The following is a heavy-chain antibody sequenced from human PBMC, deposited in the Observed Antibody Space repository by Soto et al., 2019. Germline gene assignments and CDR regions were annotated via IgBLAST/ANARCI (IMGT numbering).Heavy chain of an antibody. CDR2: IYWDDDK. J-gene: IGHJ4*02. Sequence: QITLKESGPTLVKPTQTLTLTCTFSGFSLSTSGVGVGWIRQPPGKALEWLGRIYWDDDKRYSPSLKSRLTISQDTSKNQVVLTMTNMNPVDTATYYCAHIEAAAGFFDYWGQGTLVTVSS. D-gene: IGHD6-13*01. V-gene: IGHV2-5*02. CDR1: GFSLSTSGVG. CDR3: AHIEAAAGFFDY.